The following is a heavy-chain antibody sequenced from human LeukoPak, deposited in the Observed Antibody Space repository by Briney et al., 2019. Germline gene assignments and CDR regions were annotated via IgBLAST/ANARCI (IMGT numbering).Heavy chain of an antibody. CDR2: INSDGSST. CDR1: GFTFSSYW. CDR3: ARQRFYADYAGDY. D-gene: IGHD4-17*01. Sequence: PGGSLRLSCAATGFTFSSYWMHWVRQAPGKGLVWVSRINSDGSSTSYADSVKGRFTISRDNAKNSLYLQMNSLRAEDTAVYYCARQRFYADYAGDYWGQGTLVTVSS. J-gene: IGHJ4*02. V-gene: IGHV3-74*01.